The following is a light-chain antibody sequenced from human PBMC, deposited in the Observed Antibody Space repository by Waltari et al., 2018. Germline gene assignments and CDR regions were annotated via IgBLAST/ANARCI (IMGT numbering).Light chain of an antibody. Sequence: DTVMTQSPATLSMSPGERATLSCRAGQGIHDNLAWYQQKPGQSPRLLIYRASTRATGIPARFSGSGSGTDFTLTITSLQSEDSALYYCQQYNRWPPLTFGGGTKVEI. V-gene: IGKV3-15*01. CDR1: QGIHDN. J-gene: IGKJ4*01. CDR3: QQYNRWPPLT. CDR2: RAS.